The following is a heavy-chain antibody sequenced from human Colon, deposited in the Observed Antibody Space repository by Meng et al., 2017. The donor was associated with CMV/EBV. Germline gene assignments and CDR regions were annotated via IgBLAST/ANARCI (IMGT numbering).Heavy chain of an antibody. D-gene: IGHD3-10*01. Sequence: SETLSLTCAVYGGSFSGYYWSWIRQPPGKELEWIGHIYYSGGTNYNPSLKSRVTISVDASKSRFFLTLSSLTAADTAVYYCATAKQGTFEYWGQGTLVTVSS. CDR1: GGSFSGYY. J-gene: IGHJ4*02. V-gene: IGHV4-59*03. CDR3: ATAKQGTFEY. CDR2: IYYSGGT.